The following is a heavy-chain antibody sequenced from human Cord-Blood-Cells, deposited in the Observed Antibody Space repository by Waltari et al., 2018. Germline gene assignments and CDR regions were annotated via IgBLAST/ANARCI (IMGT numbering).Heavy chain of an antibody. Sequence: QVQLVQSGAEVKKPGASVKVSCKASGYTFTSYGISWVRQAPGQGLEWMGWISAYNGNTNYAQKLQGRVTMTPDTSTSTAYMERRSLGSDDTAVYYCARVLVGIVGATHAFDIWGQGTMVTVSS. CDR3: ARVLVGIVGATHAFDI. V-gene: IGHV1-18*01. CDR2: ISAYNGNT. D-gene: IGHD1-26*01. J-gene: IGHJ3*02. CDR1: GYTFTSYG.